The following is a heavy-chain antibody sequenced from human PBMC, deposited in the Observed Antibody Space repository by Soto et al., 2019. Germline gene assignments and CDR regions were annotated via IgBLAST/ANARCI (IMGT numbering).Heavy chain of an antibody. CDR3: AHRRSGERFDY. CDR2: IYWDDDK. V-gene: IGHV2-5*02. J-gene: IGHJ4*02. Sequence: QITLKESGPTLMKPTQTLTLTCTFSGFSLSTSGVGVGWIRQPPGKALEWLALIYWDDDKRYSPSLKSRLTSTKDTSNNQVVLTMTNMDPVDTATYYCAHRRSGERFDYWGQGTLVTVSS. D-gene: IGHD4-17*01. CDR1: GFSLSTSGVG.